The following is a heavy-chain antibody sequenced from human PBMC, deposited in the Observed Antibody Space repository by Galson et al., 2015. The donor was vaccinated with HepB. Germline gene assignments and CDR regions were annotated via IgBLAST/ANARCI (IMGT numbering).Heavy chain of an antibody. CDR1: GFTVSSNY. CDR3: ARDTYNYNSSGYYRYYYYGMDV. CDR2: IYSGGST. V-gene: IGHV3-53*01. J-gene: IGHJ6*02. D-gene: IGHD3-22*01. Sequence: SLRLSCAASGFTVSSNYMSWVRQAPGKGLEWVSVIYSGGSTYYADSVKGRFTISRDNSKNTLYLQMNSLRAEDTAVYYCARDTYNYNSSGYYRYYYYGMDVWGQGTTVTVSS.